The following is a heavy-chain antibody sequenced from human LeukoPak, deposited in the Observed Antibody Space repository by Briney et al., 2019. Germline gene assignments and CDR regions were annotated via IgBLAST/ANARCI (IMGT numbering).Heavy chain of an antibody. V-gene: IGHV3-53*01. D-gene: IGHD3-22*01. J-gene: IGHJ4*02. CDR3: AKDRWDRSGYYPN. CDR1: GFNVSNNY. Sequence: GGSLRLSCAASGFNVSNNYMNWVRQAPGKGLEWVSVIFSSGPTYYADSVKGRFTISRDTSENALYLQMNSLRAEDTAVYYCAKDRWDRSGYYPNWGQGTLVTVSS. CDR2: IFSSGPT.